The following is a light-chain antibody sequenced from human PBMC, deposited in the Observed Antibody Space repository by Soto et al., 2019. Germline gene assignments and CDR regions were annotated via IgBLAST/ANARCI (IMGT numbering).Light chain of an antibody. Sequence: DIQMTQSPSTLSAFVGDRVTISCRASQSISGWLAWYQQKPGKAPKLLIYKATSLETGVPSRFRGSESETEFTLTHTSLQPDDSEKYYCQQYGTQSWTFGPGTKLEIK. J-gene: IGKJ1*01. CDR3: QQYGTQSWT. CDR2: KAT. CDR1: QSISGW. V-gene: IGKV1-5*03.